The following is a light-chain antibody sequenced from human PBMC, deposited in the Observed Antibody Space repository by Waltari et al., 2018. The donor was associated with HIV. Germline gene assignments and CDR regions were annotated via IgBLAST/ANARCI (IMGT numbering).Light chain of an antibody. CDR2: AAS. CDR3: QQYGTSPYT. CDR1: RSASSNY. V-gene: IGKV3-20*01. Sequence: ENVLTQSPGTLSLSSGERATLSCRASRSASSNYLTWYQQRPGQARSLLIYAASTRATTIPDRFSGSGSGTDFTLTISRLEPEDFAVYYCQQYGTSPYTFGQGTKVEI. J-gene: IGKJ2*01.